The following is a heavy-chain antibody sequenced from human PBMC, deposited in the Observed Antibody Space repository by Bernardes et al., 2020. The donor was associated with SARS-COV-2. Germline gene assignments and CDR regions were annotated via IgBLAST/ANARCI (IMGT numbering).Heavy chain of an antibody. CDR2: ITPNNGGT. J-gene: IGHJ3*02. V-gene: IGHV1-2*02. Sequence: ASVKVSCKTSGYTFTSKYIHWVRQAPGQGLEWMGWITPNNGGTKYAQTFQGRVTMTRATSISTAYMELSSLTSDDTAMYYCARDVGQDLGTFDIWGQGTMVAVSS. CDR1: GYTFTSKY. CDR3: ARDVGQDLGTFDI.